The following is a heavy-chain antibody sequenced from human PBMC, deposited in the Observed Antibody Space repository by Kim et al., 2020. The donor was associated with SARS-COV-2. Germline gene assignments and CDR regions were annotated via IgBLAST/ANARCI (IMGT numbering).Heavy chain of an antibody. D-gene: IGHD6-6*01. CDR3: SKDPKSSSSSGQGYYYY. Sequence: GGSLRLSCAASGFTFSNYAITWVRQAPGKGLEWVSGISGSGINTYYAHSVKGRFTISRDNSKNTLYLLMNSLRAEDTAVYYCSKDPKSSSSSGQGYYYY. V-gene: IGHV3-23*01. J-gene: IGHJ6*01. CDR2: ISGSGINT. CDR1: GFTFSNYA.